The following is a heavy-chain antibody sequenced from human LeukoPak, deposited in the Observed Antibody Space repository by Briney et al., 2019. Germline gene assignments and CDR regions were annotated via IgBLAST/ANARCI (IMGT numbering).Heavy chain of an antibody. CDR1: GFAFSNCA. CDR3: AKNGGGYARQFDY. J-gene: IGHJ4*02. V-gene: IGHV3-23*01. Sequence: GGALRLSCAASGFAFSNCAMTWVRQAPGKGLEWVSAINGGGGGTYYADSVRGRFTISRDNSKNTLSLQMNSLRVEDTAVYYCAKNGGGYARQFDYWGQGTLVTVSS. D-gene: IGHD5-12*01. CDR2: INGGGGGT.